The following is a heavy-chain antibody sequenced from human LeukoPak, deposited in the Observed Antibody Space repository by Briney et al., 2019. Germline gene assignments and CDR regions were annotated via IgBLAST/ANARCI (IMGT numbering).Heavy chain of an antibody. CDR1: GGSINNHY. V-gene: IGHV4-59*08. CDR3: ARHRPGPYDY. J-gene: IGHJ4*02. D-gene: IGHD6-6*01. Sequence: SETLSLTCTISGGSINNHYWSWIRQPPGKGLEWIGYIYYSGSTTYNPSLKSRVTISVDTSKNQFSLSLSSVTAADTAVYYCARHRPGPYDYWGQGTLVTVSS. CDR2: IYYSGST.